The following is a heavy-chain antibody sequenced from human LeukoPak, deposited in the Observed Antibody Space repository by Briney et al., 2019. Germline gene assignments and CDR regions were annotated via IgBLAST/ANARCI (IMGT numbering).Heavy chain of an antibody. D-gene: IGHD6-6*01. CDR3: AREFSSSDAFDI. CDR2: ISSSGNT. CDR1: GGSTSGGNYY. J-gene: IGHJ3*02. Sequence: PSETLSLTCIVSGGSTSGGNYYWGWIRRPPGKGLEWIGGISSSGNTYYNPSLKSRITISVDTSKNQFSLKLSSVTAADTAVYYCAREFSSSDAFDIWGQGTMVTVSS. V-gene: IGHV4-39*07.